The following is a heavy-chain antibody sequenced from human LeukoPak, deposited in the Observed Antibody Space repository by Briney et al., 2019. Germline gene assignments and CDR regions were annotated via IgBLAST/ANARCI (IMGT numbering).Heavy chain of an antibody. Sequence: PGGSLRLSCAASGFTFSSYAMHWVRQAPGKGLEWVAVISYDGSNKYYADSVKGRFTISRDNSKNTLYLQMNSLRAEDTALYYCAKDSGPMAFDIWGQGTMVTVSS. CDR2: ISYDGSNK. J-gene: IGHJ3*02. CDR1: GFTFSSYA. V-gene: IGHV3-30-3*01. D-gene: IGHD3-10*01. CDR3: AKDSGPMAFDI.